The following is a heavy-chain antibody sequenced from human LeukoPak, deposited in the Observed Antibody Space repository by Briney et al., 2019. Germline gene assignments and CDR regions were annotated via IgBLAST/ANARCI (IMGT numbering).Heavy chain of an antibody. CDR2: ISYDGSNK. Sequence: PGGSLRLSCAASGFTFSSYGMHWVRQAPGKGLEWVAVISYDGSNKYYADSVKGRFTISRDNSKNTLYLQMNSLRAEDTAVYYCARAGTSATHYYYYYYMDVWGKGTTVTVSS. CDR1: GFTFSSYG. D-gene: IGHD2-2*01. J-gene: IGHJ6*03. V-gene: IGHV3-30*03. CDR3: ARAGTSATHYYYYYYMDV.